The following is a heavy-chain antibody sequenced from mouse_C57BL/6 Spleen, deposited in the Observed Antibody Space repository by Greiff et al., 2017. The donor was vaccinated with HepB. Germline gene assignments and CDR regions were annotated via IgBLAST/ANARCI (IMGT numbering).Heavy chain of an antibody. CDR2: IYPGDGDT. J-gene: IGHJ2*01. Sequence: QVQLKESGPELVKPGASVKISCKASGYAFSSSWMNWVKQRPGKGLEWIGRIYPGDGDTNYNGKFKGKATLTADKSSSTAYMQLSSLTSEDSAVYFCAREDRGYFDYWGQGTTLTVSS. V-gene: IGHV1-82*01. CDR1: GYAFSSSW. CDR3: AREDRGYFDY.